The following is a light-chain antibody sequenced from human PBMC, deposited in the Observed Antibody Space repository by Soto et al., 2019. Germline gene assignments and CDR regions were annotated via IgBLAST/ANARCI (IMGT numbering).Light chain of an antibody. CDR2: EVG. CDR1: SSDVGASNY. CDR3: SSYTSSSTLAYV. V-gene: IGLV2-14*01. J-gene: IGLJ1*01. Sequence: QSALTQPASVSASPGQSITISCTGTSSDVGASNYVSWYQQHPGKAPKLMIYEVGNRPSGVPNRFSGSKSGSTASLTISGLQAEDEADYYCSSYTSSSTLAYVFGTGTKVTVL.